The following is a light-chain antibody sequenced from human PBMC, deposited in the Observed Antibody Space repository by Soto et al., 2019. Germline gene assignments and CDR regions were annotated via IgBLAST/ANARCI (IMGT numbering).Light chain of an antibody. CDR2: DVS. CDR3: SSYTSSSTLV. V-gene: IGLV2-14*01. Sequence: QSALTQPASVSGSPGQSITISCAGTSSDVGAYNYVSCYQQHPGKAPKLLIFDVSNPPSAVYNRFSGSKSGNTASLTISGLQAEDESDYYCSSYTSSSTLVFGTGTKVTVL. CDR1: SSDVGAYNY. J-gene: IGLJ1*01.